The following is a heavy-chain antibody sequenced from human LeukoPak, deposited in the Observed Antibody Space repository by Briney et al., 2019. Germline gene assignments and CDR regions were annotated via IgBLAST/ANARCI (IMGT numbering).Heavy chain of an antibody. Sequence: PGGSLSLSCTASGFTIGDYAMSWFRQAPGKGLEWVGFIRSKAYGGTTEYAASVKGRFTISRDDSKSIAYLQMNSLKTEDTAVYYCTRDLYPDAFDIWGQGTMVTVSS. CDR3: TRDLYPDAFDI. V-gene: IGHV3-49*03. CDR2: IRSKAYGGTT. CDR1: GFTIGDYA. J-gene: IGHJ3*02. D-gene: IGHD2-15*01.